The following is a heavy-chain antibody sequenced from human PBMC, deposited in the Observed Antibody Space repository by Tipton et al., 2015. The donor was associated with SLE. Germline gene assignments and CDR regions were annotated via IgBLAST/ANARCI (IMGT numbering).Heavy chain of an antibody. CDR3: ARPYNPFMTDAFDI. CDR2: IIPILGIA. CDR1: GGTFSSYT. J-gene: IGHJ3*02. D-gene: IGHD1-1*01. V-gene: IGHV1-69*09. Sequence: QVQLVQSGAEVKKPGASVKVSCKASGGTFSSYTISWVRQAPGQGLEWMGRIIPILGIANYAQKFQGRVTITADESTSTAYVELSSLRSEDTAVYYCARPYNPFMTDAFDIWGQGTMVTVSS.